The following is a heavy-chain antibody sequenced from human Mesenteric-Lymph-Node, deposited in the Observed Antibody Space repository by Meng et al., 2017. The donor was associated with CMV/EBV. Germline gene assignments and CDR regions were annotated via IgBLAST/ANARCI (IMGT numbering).Heavy chain of an antibody. Sequence: VRLTKWGAGRLKPSETLSLTCAVYGGSFSDYSWIWIRQPPGKGLEWIGEINHSGSTNYNPSLKSRVTISVDTSKNQFSLKLSSVTAADTAVYYCARHQRWLKSEGGFNYWGQGTLVTLSS. D-gene: IGHD4-23*01. CDR2: INHSGST. J-gene: IGHJ4*02. V-gene: IGHV4-34*01. CDR1: GGSFSDYS. CDR3: ARHQRWLKSEGGFNY.